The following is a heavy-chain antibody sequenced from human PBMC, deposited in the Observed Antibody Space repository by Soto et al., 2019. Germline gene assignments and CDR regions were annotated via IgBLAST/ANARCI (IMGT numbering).Heavy chain of an antibody. V-gene: IGHV3-7*03. J-gene: IGHJ4*02. D-gene: IGHD1-1*01. CDR2: INQDRSVK. CDR1: GFALSQYW. CDR3: ARLTDAVTTFVY. Sequence: GSLRLSCEASGFALSQYWMSWVRQAPGKGREWVARINQDRSVKHYVDSMRGRFTISRDNAKNSLFLQMNSLSAEDTAVYYCARLTDAVTTFVYWGQGTPV.